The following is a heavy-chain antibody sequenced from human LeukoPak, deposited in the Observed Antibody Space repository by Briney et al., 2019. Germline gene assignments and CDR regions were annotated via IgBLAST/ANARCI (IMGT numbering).Heavy chain of an antibody. J-gene: IGHJ4*02. D-gene: IGHD5-24*01. CDR3: VRDRDNHYFDF. V-gene: IGHV3-33*01. CDR1: RFTFRNYG. CDR2: IWYDGSNK. Sequence: GGSLRLSCAASRFTFRNYGMHWVRQAPGKGLEWVAVIWYDGSNKYYADSVKGRFTISRDDSKNTLYLQMNSLRAEDTATYYCVRDRDNHYFDFWGQGTLVTVSS.